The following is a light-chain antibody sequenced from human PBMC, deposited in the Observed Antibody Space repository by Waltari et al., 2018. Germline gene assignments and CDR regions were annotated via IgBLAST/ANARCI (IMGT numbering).Light chain of an antibody. V-gene: IGLV2-18*02. CDR1: SGDVGSYNR. J-gene: IGLJ3*02. Sequence: QSALTQPPSVSGPLGQSVTISCTGTSGDVGSYNRVSWYQQPPGTAPKRMIYEVSNRPSGVPDRFSGSKSGNTASLTISGLQADDEADYYCCSYGGSYTWVFGGGTKVTVL. CDR2: EVS. CDR3: CSYGGSYTWV.